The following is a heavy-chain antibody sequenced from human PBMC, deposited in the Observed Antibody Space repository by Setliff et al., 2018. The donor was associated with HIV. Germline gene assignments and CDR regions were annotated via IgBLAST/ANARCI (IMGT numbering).Heavy chain of an antibody. CDR2: VYYGGIT. J-gene: IGHJ4*02. V-gene: IGHV4-59*01. CDR1: GVATDSNY. Sequence: SETLSLTCTVSGVATDSNYWTWIRQSPGKGLEWIGYVYYGGITNYSPSLKSRVSISIDTSKNQFYLNLGSVTTADTAVYFCARGIRTAAAPTFDHWGQGVLVTVS. CDR3: ARGIRTAAAPTFDH. D-gene: IGHD6-13*01.